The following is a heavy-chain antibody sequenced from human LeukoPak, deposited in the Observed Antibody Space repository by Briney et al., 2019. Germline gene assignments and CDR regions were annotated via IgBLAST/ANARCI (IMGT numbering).Heavy chain of an antibody. J-gene: IGHJ4*02. CDR2: ISWNSGSI. CDR3: AKEGAYGDSTH. CDR1: GFTFDDHA. D-gene: IGHD4-17*01. Sequence: GRSLRLSCAASGFTFDDHAMHWVRQAPGKGLEWVSGISWNSGSIGYGDSVKGRSTISRDNAKNSLYLQMNSLRAEDTALYYCAKEGAYGDSTHWGPGTLVTVSS. V-gene: IGHV3-9*01.